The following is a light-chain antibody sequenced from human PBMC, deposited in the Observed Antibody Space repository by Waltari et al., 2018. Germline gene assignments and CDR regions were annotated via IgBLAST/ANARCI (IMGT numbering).Light chain of an antibody. J-gene: IGLJ3*02. Sequence: QSALTQPASVSGSPGQSITISCTGTSSDVGTYNFSSWYQQNPGKAPKLLIYEGNKRPSGFSNRFSGTNAGNTAAMTISGLQAEDKADYYCYSYAGSGTWVFGGGTKLTVL. CDR3: YSYAGSGTWV. V-gene: IGLV2-23*01. CDR2: EGN. CDR1: SSDVGTYNF.